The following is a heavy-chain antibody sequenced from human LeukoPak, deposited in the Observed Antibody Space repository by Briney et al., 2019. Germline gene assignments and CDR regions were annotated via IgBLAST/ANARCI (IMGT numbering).Heavy chain of an antibody. CDR1: GGSISSGDYY. CDR2: IYYSGST. V-gene: IGHV4-30-4*01. CDR3: ARVTVKNDPFHI. Sequence: TSQTLSLICTVSGGSISSGDYYWRWIRQPPGKGLEWIGYIYYSGSTYYNPSLKSRVTISVDTSKNQFSLKLSSVTAADTAVYYSARVTVKNDPFHIWDQGTMVTVSS. J-gene: IGHJ3*02.